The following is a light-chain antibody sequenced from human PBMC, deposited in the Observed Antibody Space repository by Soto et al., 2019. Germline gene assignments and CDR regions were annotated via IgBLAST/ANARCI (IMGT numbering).Light chain of an antibody. Sequence: EIVMTQSPATLSVSPGERATLSCRASQRLSSNLAWYQQEPGQAPRLLIYGVSTRATGVPARFSGSGSGTEFTLTISSLQSEDSAVYYCQQYKNWLALTFGGGTKVEIK. J-gene: IGKJ4*01. CDR2: GVS. CDR1: QRLSSN. CDR3: QQYKNWLALT. V-gene: IGKV3-15*01.